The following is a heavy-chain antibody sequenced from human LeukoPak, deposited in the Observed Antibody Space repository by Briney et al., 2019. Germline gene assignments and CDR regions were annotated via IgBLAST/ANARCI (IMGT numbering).Heavy chain of an antibody. CDR1: GGSISSYY. Sequence: SETLSLTCTVSGGSISSYYWSWIRQPPGKGLEWIGYIYSSGSSNYNPSLKSRVTISVDTSKNQFSLKLSSVTAADTAVYYWARSGGYGSGISYWGQGTLVTVSS. V-gene: IGHV4-59*01. J-gene: IGHJ4*02. CDR2: IYSSGSS. D-gene: IGHD3-10*01. CDR3: ARSGGYGSGISY.